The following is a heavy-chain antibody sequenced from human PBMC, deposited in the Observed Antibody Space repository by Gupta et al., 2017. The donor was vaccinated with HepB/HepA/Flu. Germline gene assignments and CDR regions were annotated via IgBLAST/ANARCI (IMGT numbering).Heavy chain of an antibody. J-gene: IGHJ4*02. V-gene: IGHV4-39*01. CDR3: ARHILDVKYSSSWYADY. D-gene: IGHD6-13*01. Sequence: QLQLQESGPGLVKPSETLSLTCTVSGGSISSSSYYWGWIRQPPGKGLEWIGSIYYSGSTYYNPSLKSRVTISVDTSKNQFSLKLSSVTAADTAVYYCARHILDVKYSSSWYADYWGQGTLVTVSS. CDR1: GGSISSSSYY. CDR2: IYYSGST.